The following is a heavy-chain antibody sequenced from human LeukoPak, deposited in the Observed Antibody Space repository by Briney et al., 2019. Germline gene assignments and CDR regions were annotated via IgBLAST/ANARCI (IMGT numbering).Heavy chain of an antibody. D-gene: IGHD3-3*01. CDR3: TRELLYHYYEY. Sequence: PGGSLRLSCAASGFTFSNYGMHWVRQAPGKGLDWVAVISYDGIDKYYADSVKGRFTISRDNSKNTLYLQMDSLRTEDTAVYYCTRELLYHYYEYWGQGTLVTVSS. CDR2: ISYDGIDK. CDR1: GFTFSNYG. V-gene: IGHV3-30*03. J-gene: IGHJ4*02.